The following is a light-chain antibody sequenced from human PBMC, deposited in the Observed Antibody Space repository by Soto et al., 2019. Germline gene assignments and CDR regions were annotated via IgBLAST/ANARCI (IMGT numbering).Light chain of an antibody. Sequence: QSVLTQPHSASGTPVQRVTISCSGSSSNIGTSSVHWFQQLPGTAPKLLISTTNQRPSGVPERFSGSKSGTSASLAISGLQSEDEADYYCAAWDDSLNGHVFGTGTKFTVL. CDR2: TTN. CDR3: AAWDDSLNGHV. CDR1: SSNIGTSS. V-gene: IGLV1-44*01. J-gene: IGLJ1*01.